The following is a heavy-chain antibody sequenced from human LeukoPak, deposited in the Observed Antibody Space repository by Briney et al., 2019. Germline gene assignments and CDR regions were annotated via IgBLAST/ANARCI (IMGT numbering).Heavy chain of an antibody. J-gene: IGHJ4*02. D-gene: IGHD2-21*02. CDR2: INPNSGGT. V-gene: IGHV1-2*02. CDR3: ARVTHSLLGY. CDR1: GYTFTAYY. Sequence: ASVKVSCKASGYTFTAYYMHWVRQAPGQGLEWMGWINPNSGGTNYAQKFQGRVTMTRDTSISTVYMELSRLRSDDTAVYFCARVTHSLLGYWGQGTLVTVSS.